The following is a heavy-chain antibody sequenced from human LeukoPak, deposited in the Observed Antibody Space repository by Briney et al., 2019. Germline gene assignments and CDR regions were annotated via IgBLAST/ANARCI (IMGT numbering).Heavy chain of an antibody. D-gene: IGHD3-22*01. Sequence: GGPLRLSCATSGFTFSAYSMNWVRQAPGKGLEWVSSISGSSIYINYADSVKGRFTISSDNAKNSLYLQMNSLRAEDTAVYYCARALYDSSGYYFDYWGQGTLVTVSS. J-gene: IGHJ4*02. V-gene: IGHV3-21*01. CDR1: GFTFSAYS. CDR2: ISGSSIYI. CDR3: ARALYDSSGYYFDY.